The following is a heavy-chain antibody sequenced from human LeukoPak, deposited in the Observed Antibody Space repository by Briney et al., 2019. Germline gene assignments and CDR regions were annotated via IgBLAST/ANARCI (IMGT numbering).Heavy chain of an antibody. CDR3: ASHTVTTDPYYFDY. J-gene: IGHJ4*02. CDR2: INHSGST. CDR1: GGSISSYY. D-gene: IGHD4-17*01. V-gene: IGHV4-34*01. Sequence: TSETLSLTCTVSGGSISSYYWSWIRQPPGKGLEWIGEINHSGSTNYNPSLKSRVTISVDTSKNQFSLKLSSVTAADTAVYYCASHTVTTDPYYFDYWGQGTLVTVSS.